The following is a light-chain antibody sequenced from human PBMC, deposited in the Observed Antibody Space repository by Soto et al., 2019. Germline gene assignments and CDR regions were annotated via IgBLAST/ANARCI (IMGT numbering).Light chain of an antibody. V-gene: IGKV1-33*01. CDR2: DAS. Sequence: DIQMTQSPSSLSASVGDRVTITCQASHDIRKYLNWYQQKPGKAPKLLIYDASNMGTGVPSRFTGSGSGTDFTFTISSLQPEDIATYYCQQYENFPITFGQGTRLEI. CDR1: HDIRKY. J-gene: IGKJ5*01. CDR3: QQYENFPIT.